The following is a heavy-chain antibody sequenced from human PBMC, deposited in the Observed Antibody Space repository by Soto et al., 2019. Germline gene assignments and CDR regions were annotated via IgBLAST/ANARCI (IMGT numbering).Heavy chain of an antibody. V-gene: IGHV1-8*01. D-gene: IGHD2-2*01. Sequence: ASVKVSCKASGYTFTSYDINWVRQATGQGLEWTGWLNPNSGNTGYAQKFQGRVTMTRNTSISTAYMELSSLRSEDTAVFYCARGGHIVVVPAATYYMDVWGKGTTVTVSS. J-gene: IGHJ6*03. CDR3: ARGGHIVVVPAATYYMDV. CDR2: LNPNSGNT. CDR1: GYTFTSYD.